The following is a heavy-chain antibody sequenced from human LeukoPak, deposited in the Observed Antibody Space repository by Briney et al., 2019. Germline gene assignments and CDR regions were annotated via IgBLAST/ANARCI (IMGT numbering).Heavy chain of an antibody. D-gene: IGHD1-26*01. V-gene: IGHV4-38-2*02. Sequence: SETLSLTCSVSGYSITSGYFWGWIRQPPGKGLEWIGSIYHSGSTYYNPSLKSRVTISVDTSKNQFSLKLSSVTAADTAVYYCARVYRNSRGALPNYYYMDVWGKGTTVTISS. CDR1: GYSITSGYF. CDR3: ARVYRNSRGALPNYYYMDV. J-gene: IGHJ6*03. CDR2: IYHSGST.